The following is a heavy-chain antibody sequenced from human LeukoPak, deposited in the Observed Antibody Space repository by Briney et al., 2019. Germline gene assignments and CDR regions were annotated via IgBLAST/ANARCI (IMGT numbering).Heavy chain of an antibody. J-gene: IGHJ6*02. CDR2: IYYSGST. D-gene: IGHD4-23*01. CDR1: GFTFNSYG. V-gene: IGHV4-59*08. Sequence: GSLRLSCAASGFTFNSYGMHWIRQPPGKGLEWIGYIYYSGSTNYNPSLKSRVTISVDTSKNQFSLKLSSVTAADTAVYYCARVGGNDYGGNPGRGYYYGMDVWGQGTTVTVSS. CDR3: ARVGGNDYGGNPGRGYYYGMDV.